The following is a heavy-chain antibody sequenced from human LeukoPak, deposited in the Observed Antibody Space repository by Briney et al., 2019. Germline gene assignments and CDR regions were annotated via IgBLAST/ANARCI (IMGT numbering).Heavy chain of an antibody. V-gene: IGHV3-30-3*01. J-gene: IGHJ4*02. CDR1: GFTFKNYA. Sequence: GGSLRLSCSASGFTFKNYAMSWVRQAPGKGLEWVAVISYDGSNKYYADSVKGRFTISRDNSKNTLYLQMNSLRAEDTAVYYCARVGAAANRDYWGQGTLVTVSS. D-gene: IGHD6-13*01. CDR2: ISYDGSNK. CDR3: ARVGAAANRDY.